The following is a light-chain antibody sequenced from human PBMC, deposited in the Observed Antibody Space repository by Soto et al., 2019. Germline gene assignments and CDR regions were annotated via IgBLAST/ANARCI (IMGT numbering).Light chain of an antibody. Sequence: HSPSFLSASVGDRVTITCRASQGISSYLAWYQQKPGKAPKLLIYAASTLQSGVPLRFSGSGSGTSFTLTISSLQPEDFATYYCQQLLSYPITFGQGTRLEIK. CDR1: QGISSY. CDR3: QQLLSYPIT. CDR2: AAS. V-gene: IGKV1-9*01. J-gene: IGKJ5*01.